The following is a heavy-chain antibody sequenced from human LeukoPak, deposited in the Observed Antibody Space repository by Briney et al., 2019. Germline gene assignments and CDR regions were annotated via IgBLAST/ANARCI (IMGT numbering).Heavy chain of an antibody. CDR2: IKPDGSAQ. J-gene: IGHJ4*02. CDR1: GFTFSNSW. Sequence: TGGSLRLSCAASGFTFSNSWMSWVRQAPGKGLEWVATIKPDGSAQYYVDSVKGRFTISRDNAKNTLYLQMNGLRAEDTAVYYCAKRYCSSTSCYLSPKENFDYWGQGTLVTVSS. D-gene: IGHD2-2*01. V-gene: IGHV3-7*03. CDR3: AKRYCSSTSCYLSPKENFDY.